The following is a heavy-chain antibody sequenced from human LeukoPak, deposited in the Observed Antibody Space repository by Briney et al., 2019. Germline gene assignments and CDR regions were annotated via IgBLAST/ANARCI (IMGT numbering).Heavy chain of an antibody. V-gene: IGHV1-69*05. Sequence: ASVKVSCKASGGTFSSYAISWVRQAPGQGLEWMGGIIPIFGTANYAQKSQGRVTITTNESTSTAYMELSSLRSEDTAVYYCARQDTAMAYYFDYWGQGTLVTVSS. J-gene: IGHJ4*02. CDR1: GGTFSSYA. D-gene: IGHD5-18*01. CDR3: ARQDTAMAYYFDY. CDR2: IIPIFGTA.